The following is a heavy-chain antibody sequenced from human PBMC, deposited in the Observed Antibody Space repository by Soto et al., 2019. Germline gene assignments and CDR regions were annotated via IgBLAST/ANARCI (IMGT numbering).Heavy chain of an antibody. V-gene: IGHV3-30*04. J-gene: IGHJ4*02. Sequence: QVQLVESGGGVVQPGRSLRLSCAASEFTFTNYAMHWVRQAPGKGLEWVASTSYDGSNKYYAESVKGRFTISRDNSENTMYLQMNSLRAEDTAVYYCANAYGDYVPFDYWGQGTLVTVSS. D-gene: IGHD4-17*01. CDR3: ANAYGDYVPFDY. CDR1: EFTFTNYA. CDR2: TSYDGSNK.